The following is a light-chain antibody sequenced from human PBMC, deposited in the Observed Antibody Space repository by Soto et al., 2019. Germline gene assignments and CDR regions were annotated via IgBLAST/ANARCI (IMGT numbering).Light chain of an antibody. CDR3: QETYSNPPT. CDR2: ETS. Sequence: DIQMAQSPSSLSASVGDRVTITCRAGQNIAKYLNWYQQKPGKAPLLLIYETSKLEIGVPSRFAGSGSGTDFTLTISSLQPEDFATYYCQETYSNPPTFGGGTKVEI. J-gene: IGKJ4*01. CDR1: QNIAKY. V-gene: IGKV1-39*01.